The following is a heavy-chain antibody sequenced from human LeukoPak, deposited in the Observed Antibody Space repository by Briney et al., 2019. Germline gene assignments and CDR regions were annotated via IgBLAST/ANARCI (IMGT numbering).Heavy chain of an antibody. J-gene: IGHJ3*02. Sequence: PSETLSLTCTVSGDSIGSGDYYWSWIRQPAGKGLERIGRISSSGSTNYNPSLKSRVTISVDTSKNQFSLKLSSVTAADTAVYFCARGPYSYDSSGAFDIWGQGTMVTVSS. V-gene: IGHV4-61*02. CDR1: GDSIGSGDYY. D-gene: IGHD3-22*01. CDR2: ISSSGST. CDR3: ARGPYSYDSSGAFDI.